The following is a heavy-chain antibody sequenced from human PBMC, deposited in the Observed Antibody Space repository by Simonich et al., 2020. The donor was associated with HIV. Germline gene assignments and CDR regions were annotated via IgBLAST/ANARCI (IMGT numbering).Heavy chain of an antibody. D-gene: IGHD2-21*02. CDR1: GESLSGYY. V-gene: IGHV4-34*01. Sequence: QVQLQQWGAGLLTPSETLSIICAVYGESLSGYYWSWLRQPPGKGLEWMGEINHRGSTNDNPARKSRVTIAVDTTKNQFSLKLSSVTAADTAVYYCASCGGDCYHFDYWGQGTLVTVSS. J-gene: IGHJ4*02. CDR2: INHRGST. CDR3: ASCGGDCYHFDY.